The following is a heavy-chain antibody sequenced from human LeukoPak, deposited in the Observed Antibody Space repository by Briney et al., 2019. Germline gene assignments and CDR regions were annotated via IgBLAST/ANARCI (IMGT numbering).Heavy chain of an antibody. D-gene: IGHD2-2*01. Sequence: SETLSLTCAVYGGSFSGYYWSWIRQPPGKGLEWIGEINHSGSTNYNPPLKSRVTISVDTSKNQFSLKLSSVTAADTAVYYCARGASTRNWFDPWGQGTLVTVSS. V-gene: IGHV4-34*01. CDR1: GGSFSGYY. J-gene: IGHJ5*02. CDR3: ARGASTRNWFDP. CDR2: INHSGST.